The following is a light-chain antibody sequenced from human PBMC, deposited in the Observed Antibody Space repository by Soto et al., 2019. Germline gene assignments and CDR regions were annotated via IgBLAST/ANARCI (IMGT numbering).Light chain of an antibody. CDR1: QSVSSTY. V-gene: IGKV3D-20*02. CDR2: GAS. J-gene: IGKJ4*01. Sequence: EIVLTQSPGTLSLFPGERATFSCRASQSVSSTYLAWYQQKPGQAPRLLIYGASSRATGIPDRFSGSGSGTDFTLTISRLEPEDFAVYYCQQRSNWPPGLTFGGGTKVEIK. CDR3: QQRSNWPPGLT.